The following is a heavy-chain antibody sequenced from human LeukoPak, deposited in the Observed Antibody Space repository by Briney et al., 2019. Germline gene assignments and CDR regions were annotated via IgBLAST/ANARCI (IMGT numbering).Heavy chain of an antibody. CDR1: GGSISSGGYY. CDR2: IYYSGST. CDR3: ARVWRELYPIDY. D-gene: IGHD2-8*01. J-gene: IGHJ4*02. V-gene: IGHV4-31*03. Sequence: SETLSLTCTVSGGSISSGGYYWSWIRQHPGKGLEWIGYIYYSGSTYYNPSLKSRVTISVDTSKNQFSLKLSSVTAADTAVYYCARVWRELYPIDYWGQGTLVTVSS.